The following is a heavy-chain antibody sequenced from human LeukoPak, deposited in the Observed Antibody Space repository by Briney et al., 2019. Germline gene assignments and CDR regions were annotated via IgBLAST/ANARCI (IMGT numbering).Heavy chain of an antibody. J-gene: IGHJ3*02. D-gene: IGHD3-9*01. CDR2: IYYSGST. V-gene: IGHV4-59*08. CDR1: GGSISSYY. CDR3: ARRYYYDILTGYTMGADAFDI. Sequence: SETLFLTCTVSGGSISSYYWSWIRQPPGKGLEWIGYIYYSGSTNYNPSLKSRVTISVDTSKNQFSLKLSSVTAADTAVYYCARRYYYDILTGYTMGADAFDIWGQGTMVTVSS.